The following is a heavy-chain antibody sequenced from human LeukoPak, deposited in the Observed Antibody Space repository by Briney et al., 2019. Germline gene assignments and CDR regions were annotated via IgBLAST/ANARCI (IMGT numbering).Heavy chain of an antibody. J-gene: IGHJ5*02. V-gene: IGHV3-23*01. Sequence: PGGSLRLSCVASGFTFSNYAMSWVRQAPGQGLEWFSAISGSGVSTYHADYVEGRFTISRDNSKNTMYLQMNSLRAEDTALYYCARDRSGSYPNWFDPWGQGTLVTVSS. CDR2: ISGSGVST. CDR1: GFTFSNYA. D-gene: IGHD3-10*01. CDR3: ARDRSGSYPNWFDP.